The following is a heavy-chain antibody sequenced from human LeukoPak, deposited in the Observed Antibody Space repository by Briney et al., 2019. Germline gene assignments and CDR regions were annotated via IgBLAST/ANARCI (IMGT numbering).Heavy chain of an antibody. CDR3: ARDSYELHD. Sequence: GGSLRLSCAASGFTFSNSWMSWVRQAPGKGLEWVANIKLDGSQKYYVDSVKGRFTISRDDAKNSLYLQMNSLRAEDTAVYYCARDSYELHDWGQGTLVTVSS. D-gene: IGHD1-7*01. CDR2: IKLDGSQK. CDR1: GFTFSNSW. V-gene: IGHV3-7*01. J-gene: IGHJ4*02.